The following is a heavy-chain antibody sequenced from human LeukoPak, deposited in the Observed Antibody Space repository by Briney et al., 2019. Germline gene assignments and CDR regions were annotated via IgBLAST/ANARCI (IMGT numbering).Heavy chain of an antibody. V-gene: IGHV4-34*01. D-gene: IGHD1-14*01. J-gene: IGHJ6*02. CDR3: ARGPVSPPRYGMDV. CDR1: GGSFSGYY. Sequence: SETLSLTCAVYGGSFSGYYWSWIRQPPGKGLEWIGEINHSGSTNYNPSLKSRVTISVDTSKNQFSLKLSSVTAADTAVYYCARGPVSPPRYGMDVWGQGTTVTVSS. CDR2: INHSGST.